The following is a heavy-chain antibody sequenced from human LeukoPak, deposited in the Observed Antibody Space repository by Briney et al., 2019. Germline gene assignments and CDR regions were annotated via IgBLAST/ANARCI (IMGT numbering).Heavy chain of an antibody. CDR1: GFTFSSYA. D-gene: IGHD6-25*01. Sequence: PGGSLRLSCAASGFTFSSYAVSCVRQAPGKGLERVSGITASGDNTYYADSVKGRFNISRDNSKSTLYLQMNSLRAEDTAVYYCATGYQYYDYYYMDVWGKGTTVTISS. J-gene: IGHJ6*03. CDR2: ITASGDNT. CDR3: ATGYQYYDYYYMDV. V-gene: IGHV3-23*01.